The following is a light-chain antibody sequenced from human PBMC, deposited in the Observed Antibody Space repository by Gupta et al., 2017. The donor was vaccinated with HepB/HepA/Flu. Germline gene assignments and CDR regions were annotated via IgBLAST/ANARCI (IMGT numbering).Light chain of an antibody. CDR3: QHRINWPLT. J-gene: IGKJ4*01. Sequence: VLTQSPATLSLSPGERATLSCRASQIIATYLAWYQQKPGQAPRLLIYDASNRAAGIPARFTGSGSGTXFTLTIXSLDPEDFGVYYCQHRINWPLTFGXGTKVEIK. CDR1: QIIATY. CDR2: DAS. V-gene: IGKV3-11*01.